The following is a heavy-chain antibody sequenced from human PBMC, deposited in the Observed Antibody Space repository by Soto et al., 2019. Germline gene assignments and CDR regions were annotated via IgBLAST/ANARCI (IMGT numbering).Heavy chain of an antibody. CDR2: IYHSGIT. J-gene: IGHJ4*02. Sequence: QVQLQESGPGLVKPSGTLSLYCAVSGGSISSRNCWSWVRQIPGKGLVGIGEIYHSGITNYNPSLKSRITIAVYKSKNQFALKLSSVTAAATDVYYCARGTAYCGGDCYLGYWGQGTLVTVSS. CDR1: GGSISSRNC. CDR3: ARGTAYCGGDCYLGY. D-gene: IGHD2-21*02. V-gene: IGHV4-4*02.